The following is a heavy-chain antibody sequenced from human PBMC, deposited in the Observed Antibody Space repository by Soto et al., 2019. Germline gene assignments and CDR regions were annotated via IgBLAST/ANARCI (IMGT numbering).Heavy chain of an antibody. D-gene: IGHD3-22*01. CDR1: GFTFSSYG. CDR3: ARDRVESGYPEYFQH. V-gene: IGHV3-74*01. J-gene: IGHJ1*01. CDR2: INSGGSST. Sequence: GGSLRLSCAASGFTFSSYGMHWVRQAPGKGLVWVSDINSGGSSTTYADSVKGRFTISRDNAKNTLYLQMNSLRAEDTAVYYCARDRVESGYPEYFQHWGQGTLVTVSS.